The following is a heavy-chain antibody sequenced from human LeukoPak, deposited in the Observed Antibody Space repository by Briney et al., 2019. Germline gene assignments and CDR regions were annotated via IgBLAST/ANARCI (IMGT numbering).Heavy chain of an antibody. CDR3: ARDHCSGGSCFPARFDP. Sequence: SQTLSLTCAISGDSVSSNSAAWNWIRQSPSRGLEWLGRTYYRSKWYNDYAVSVKSRITINPDTSKNQFSLQLNSVTPEDTAVYYCARDHCSGGSCFPARFDPWGQGTLVTASS. CDR2: TYYRSKWYN. D-gene: IGHD2-15*01. J-gene: IGHJ5*02. CDR1: GDSVSSNSAA. V-gene: IGHV6-1*01.